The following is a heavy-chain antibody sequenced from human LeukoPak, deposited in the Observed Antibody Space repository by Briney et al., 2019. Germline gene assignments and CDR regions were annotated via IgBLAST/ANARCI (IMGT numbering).Heavy chain of an antibody. J-gene: IGHJ4*02. Sequence: GVSLRLSCAASGFTFSDYYMSWIRQAPGKGLEWVSYISSSGSTIYYADSVKGRFTISRDNAKNSLYLQMNSLRAEDTAVYYCARDLTGGYSGYDSADYWGQGTLVTVSS. D-gene: IGHD5-12*01. V-gene: IGHV3-11*04. CDR2: ISSSGSTI. CDR3: ARDLTGGYSGYDSADY. CDR1: GFTFSDYY.